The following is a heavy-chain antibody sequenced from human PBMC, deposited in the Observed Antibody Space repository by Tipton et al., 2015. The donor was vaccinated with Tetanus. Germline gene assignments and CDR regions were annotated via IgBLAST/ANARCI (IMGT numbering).Heavy chain of an antibody. CDR3: ARIGMGAHSDFYFYGMDV. J-gene: IGHJ6*02. CDR1: GFTFSSCA. D-gene: IGHD1-26*01. CDR2: ISYDGSNK. Sequence: SLRLSCAASGFTFSSCAMHWVRQAPGKGLEWVAVISYDGSNKYYVDSVKGRFTISRDNSKNTLYLQMYSLRAEDTAVYYCARIGMGAHSDFYFYGMDVWGQGTTVTVSS. V-gene: IGHV3-30*04.